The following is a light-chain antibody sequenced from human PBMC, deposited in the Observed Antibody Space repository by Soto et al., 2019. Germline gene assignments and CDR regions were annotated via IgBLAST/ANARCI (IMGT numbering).Light chain of an antibody. CDR1: QSLLHSNGYNY. CDR3: MQALQIPWT. Sequence: DIVMTQSPLCLPVTPGVPASISCRSSQSLLHSNGYNYLDWYLQKPGQSPQLLIYLGSNRASGVPDRFSGSGSGTDFTLKISRVEAEDVGIYYRMQALQIPWTIGQGTKVEIK. V-gene: IGKV2-28*01. J-gene: IGKJ1*01. CDR2: LGS.